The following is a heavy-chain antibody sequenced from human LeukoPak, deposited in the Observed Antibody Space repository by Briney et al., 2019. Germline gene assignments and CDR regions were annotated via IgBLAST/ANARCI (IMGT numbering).Heavy chain of an antibody. CDR3: ARGRQEVSMIVVVMTAVSYYLDV. D-gene: IGHD3-22*01. CDR2: INPSGRI. CDR1: GGSFSGYY. V-gene: IGHV4-34*01. Sequence: SETLSLTCAVYGGSFSGYYWTWIRQAPGKGLEWIGEINPSGRISYNPSLKGRLTISLDASKNQFSLNLRSLTAADTAVYYCARGRQEVSMIVVVMTAVSYYLDVWGKGTTVTVSS. J-gene: IGHJ6*03.